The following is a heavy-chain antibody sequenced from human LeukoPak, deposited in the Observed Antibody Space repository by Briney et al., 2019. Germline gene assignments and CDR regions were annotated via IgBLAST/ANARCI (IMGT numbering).Heavy chain of an antibody. V-gene: IGHV3-11*04. CDR2: SSSSGSTI. CDR3: ARDYGVPAAIGYYYYMDV. CDR1: GFTLSDYY. Sequence: GGSLRLSCAASGFTLSDYYMSWFRLAPGKGLEWVSYSSSSGSTIYYADSVKGRFAISRDNAKNSLYLQMNSLRAEDTAVYYCARDYGVPAAIGYYYYMDVWGKGTPVTVSS. D-gene: IGHD2-2*02. J-gene: IGHJ6*03.